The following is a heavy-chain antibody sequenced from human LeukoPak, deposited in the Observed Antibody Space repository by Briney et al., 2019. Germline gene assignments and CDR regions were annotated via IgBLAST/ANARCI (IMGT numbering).Heavy chain of an antibody. Sequence: ASVKVSCKASGYTFTGYYMHWVRQAPGQGLEWMGWISAYNGNTNYAQKLQGRVTMTTDTSTSTAYMELRSLRSDDTAVYYCARDGRQLARFDYWGQGTLVTVSS. V-gene: IGHV1-18*04. CDR3: ARDGRQLARFDY. J-gene: IGHJ4*02. CDR1: GYTFTGYY. CDR2: ISAYNGNT. D-gene: IGHD6-6*01.